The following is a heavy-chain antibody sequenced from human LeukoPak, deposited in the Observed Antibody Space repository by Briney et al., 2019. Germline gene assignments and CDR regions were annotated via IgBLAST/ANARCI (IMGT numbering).Heavy chain of an antibody. CDR2: INTHNGGT. Sequence: ASVKVSCKPSGYTFTDFYIHWVRQAPGQGLEYMGRINTHNGGTVYALQFQGRLSMTRDTSISTAYMELQSLRSEDTAVYYCAKEDRVKYWFDPWGQGTLVTVSS. CDR1: GYTFTDFY. J-gene: IGHJ5*02. D-gene: IGHD1-14*01. CDR3: AKEDRVKYWFDP. V-gene: IGHV1-2*06.